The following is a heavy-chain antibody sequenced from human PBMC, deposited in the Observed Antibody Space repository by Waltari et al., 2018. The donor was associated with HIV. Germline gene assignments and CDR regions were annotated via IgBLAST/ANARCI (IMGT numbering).Heavy chain of an antibody. Sequence: QVQLHGSGPGMANPSEHLSLSCPVPGYSIRSASYGGWIRQSPGKGLEWIGSASRSGSTYYSPSLKSRVTISLDTSKNQFSLKLNSVAAADTAVYYCGSGSRRGHSHGIDYWGQGTLVTVSS. CDR3: GSGSRRGHSHGIDY. D-gene: IGHD5-18*01. J-gene: IGHJ4*02. V-gene: IGHV4-38-2*01. CDR2: ASRSGST. CDR1: GYSIRSASY.